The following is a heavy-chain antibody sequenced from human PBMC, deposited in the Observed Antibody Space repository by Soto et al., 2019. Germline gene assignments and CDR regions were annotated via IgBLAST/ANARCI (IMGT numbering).Heavy chain of an antibody. CDR1: GYTFTSYD. D-gene: IGHD3-10*01. CDR3: ARAPMAGSGSYYRYNWFDP. Sequence: APVKVSCKASGYTFTSYDINWVRRATGQGSEWMGWMNHNSGNTGYAQKFQGRVTMTRNTSISTAYMELSSLRSEDTAVYYCARAPMAGSGSYYRYNWFDPRGQGTLVTVSS. CDR2: MNHNSGNT. J-gene: IGHJ5*02. V-gene: IGHV1-8*01.